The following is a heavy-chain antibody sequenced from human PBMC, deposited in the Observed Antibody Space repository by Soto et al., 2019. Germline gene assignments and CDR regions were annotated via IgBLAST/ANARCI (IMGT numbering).Heavy chain of an antibody. V-gene: IGHV4-39*01. J-gene: IGHJ3*02. CDR3: AGPYEWELLGGWAFDI. CDR1: GGSISSSSYY. Sequence: SETLSLTCTVSGGSISSSSYYWGWIRQPPGKGLEWIGSIYYSGSTYYNPSLKSRVTISVDTSKNQFSLKLSSVTAADTAVYYCAGPYEWELLGGWAFDIWGQGTMVTVSS. CDR2: IYYSGST. D-gene: IGHD1-26*01.